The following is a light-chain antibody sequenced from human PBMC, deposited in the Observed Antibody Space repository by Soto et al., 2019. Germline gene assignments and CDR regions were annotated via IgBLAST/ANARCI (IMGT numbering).Light chain of an antibody. V-gene: IGLV2-8*01. Sequence: QSALTQPPSASGSPGQSVTISCTGTNSDVGGYNYVSWYRQYPGKAPKLMIYEVSERPSGVPDRXXXXXXGNTASLTVSGLQAEDEADYYCSSYAGSNIYVFGTGTKVTVL. J-gene: IGLJ1*01. CDR2: EVS. CDR3: SSYAGSNIYV. CDR1: NSDVGGYNY.